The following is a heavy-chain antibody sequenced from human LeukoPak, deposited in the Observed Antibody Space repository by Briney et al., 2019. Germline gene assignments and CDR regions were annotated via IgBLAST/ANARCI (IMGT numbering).Heavy chain of an antibody. CDR1: GGSISSYY. CDR2: IYYSGST. Sequence: ASETLSLTCTVSGGSISSYYWSWIRQPPGKGLEWIGYIYYSGSTNYNPSLKSRVTISVDTSKNQFSLKLSSVTAADTAVYYCARGWHYYGSGSYYPFDPWGQGTLVTVSS. J-gene: IGHJ5*02. D-gene: IGHD3-10*01. V-gene: IGHV4-59*01. CDR3: ARGWHYYGSGSYYPFDP.